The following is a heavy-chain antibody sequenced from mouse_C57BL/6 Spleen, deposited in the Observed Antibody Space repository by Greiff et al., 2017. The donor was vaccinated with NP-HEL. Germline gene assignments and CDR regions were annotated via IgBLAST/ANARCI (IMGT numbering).Heavy chain of an antibody. V-gene: IGHV1-82*01. D-gene: IGHD4-1*01. Sequence: VQLQESGPELVKPGASVKISCKASGYAFSSSWMNWVKQRPGKGLEWIGRIYPGDGDTNYNGKFKGKATLTADKSSSTAYMQLSSLTSEDSAVYFCARDWAVFDYWGQGTTLTVSS. J-gene: IGHJ2*01. CDR3: ARDWAVFDY. CDR2: IYPGDGDT. CDR1: GYAFSSSW.